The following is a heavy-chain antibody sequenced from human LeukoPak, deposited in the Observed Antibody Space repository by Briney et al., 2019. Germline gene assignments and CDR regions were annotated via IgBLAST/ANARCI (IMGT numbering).Heavy chain of an antibody. CDR1: GFTFSSYP. CDR3: AKGGSFDP. D-gene: IGHD3-16*01. J-gene: IGHJ5*02. CDR2: ISSSSNTM. V-gene: IGHV3-48*02. Sequence: GGSLRLSCAASGFTFSSYPMNWVRQAPGKGLEWLSYISSSSNTMYYADSVKGRFTISRDNAKNSLYLQMNSLRDEDTAVYYCAKGGSFDPWGQGTLVTVSS.